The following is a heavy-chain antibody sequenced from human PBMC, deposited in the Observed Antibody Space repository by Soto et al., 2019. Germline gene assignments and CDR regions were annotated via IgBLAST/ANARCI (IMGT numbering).Heavy chain of an antibody. V-gene: IGHV1-69*06. Sequence: QVQLVQSGAEVKKPGSSVKVSCKASGGTFSSYAISWVRQAPGQGLEWMGGIIPIFGTVNYAQKFQGRVTITADKSTSTAYMELSSLRSEDTAVYYCARASVVPAAIPPARAFDIWGQGTMVTVSS. D-gene: IGHD2-2*02. CDR1: GGTFSSYA. CDR2: IIPIFGTV. J-gene: IGHJ3*02. CDR3: ARASVVPAAIPPARAFDI.